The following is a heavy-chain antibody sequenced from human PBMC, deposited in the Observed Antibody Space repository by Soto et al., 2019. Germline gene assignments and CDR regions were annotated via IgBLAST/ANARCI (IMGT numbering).Heavy chain of an antibody. J-gene: IGHJ4*02. V-gene: IGHV4-39*01. CDR2: IYFSGSGTS. D-gene: IGHD3-22*01. CDR3: ARPRYSVGTSGYYPFDY. Sequence: PSETLSLTCSVSGDFISNTTYYWAWVRQAPGKGLEWVGSIYFSGSGTSHYNPSLKSRVTISVDTSKNQFSLRLTSVTAADTAVYYCARPRYSVGTSGYYPFDYWGQGTLVTVSS. CDR1: GDFISNTTYY.